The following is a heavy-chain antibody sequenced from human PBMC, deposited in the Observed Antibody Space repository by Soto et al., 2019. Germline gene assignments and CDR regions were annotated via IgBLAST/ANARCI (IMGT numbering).Heavy chain of an antibody. CDR3: ARPRISAPNTPVDY. J-gene: IGHJ4*02. Sequence: QVQLVESGGGVVQPGTSLRLSCTTSGFTFRSYAMHWVRQAPGKGLEWVAVVSSEGNTKFYAESVTGRFTISKDNSKNTLYLQMDSLRADDTAVYFCARPRISAPNTPVDYWGQGTLVTVSS. D-gene: IGHD6-13*01. V-gene: IGHV3-30*04. CDR1: GFTFRSYA. CDR2: VSSEGNTK.